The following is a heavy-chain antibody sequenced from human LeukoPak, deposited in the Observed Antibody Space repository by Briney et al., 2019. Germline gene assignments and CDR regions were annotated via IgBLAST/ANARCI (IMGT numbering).Heavy chain of an antibody. CDR2: ISAYNGNT. J-gene: IGHJ5*02. Sequence: GASVKVSCKASGYTFTSYGISWVRQAPGQGLEWMGWISAYNGNTNYAQKLQGRVTMTTDTSTSTAYMELRSLRSDDTAVYYCARERPFPRTPEYGGLWKSNNWFDPWGQGTLVTVSS. CDR1: GYTFTSYG. D-gene: IGHD4-23*01. V-gene: IGHV1-18*01. CDR3: ARERPFPRTPEYGGLWKSNNWFDP.